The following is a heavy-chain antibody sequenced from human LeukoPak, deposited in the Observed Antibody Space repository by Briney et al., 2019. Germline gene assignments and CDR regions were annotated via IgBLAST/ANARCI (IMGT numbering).Heavy chain of an antibody. CDR2: VSGNGVST. J-gene: IGHJ4*02. D-gene: IGHD6-13*01. CDR1: GFTFSSYA. V-gene: IGHV3-23*01. CDR3: AKGAPMYSSSWYVGY. Sequence: GGSLRLSCAASGFTFSSYAMSWVRQAPGKGLEWVSGVSGNGVSTDYADSAKGRFTISRDNSKNTLHLQMNSLRAEDTAVYYCAKGAPMYSSSWYVGYWGQGTLVTVSS.